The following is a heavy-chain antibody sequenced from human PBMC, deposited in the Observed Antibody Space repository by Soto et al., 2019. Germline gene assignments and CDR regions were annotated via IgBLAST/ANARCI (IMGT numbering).Heavy chain of an antibody. J-gene: IGHJ4*02. Sequence: GGSLRLSCAASGFTFSSYWMHWVLQAPGKGLVWVSRISSYGSDTHYADSVKGRFTISRDNAKNSLYLQMNSLRAEDTAVYYCARESGDSGYGKNDYWGQGTLVTVSS. CDR2: ISSYGSDT. CDR3: ARESGDSGYGKNDY. V-gene: IGHV3-74*01. D-gene: IGHD5-12*01. CDR1: GFTFSSYW.